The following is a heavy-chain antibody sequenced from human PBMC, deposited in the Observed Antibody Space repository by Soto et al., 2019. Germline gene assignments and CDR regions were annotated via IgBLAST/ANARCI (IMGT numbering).Heavy chain of an antibody. J-gene: IGHJ6*01. Sequence: QVQVQQSGPGLVKPSETLSLTCTVSSGPSKSHNWGWIRQPPGRGLEWIGYVYDTWSTSYNPSLKSRFTVSADTSTTRISLTLRFVTAADTAVYYCVRQGIGFLHGLVDVWGQGTTVIVSS. CDR2: VYDTWST. CDR3: VRQGIGFLHGLVDV. CDR1: SGPSKSHN. D-gene: IGHD3-10*01. V-gene: IGHV4-59*08.